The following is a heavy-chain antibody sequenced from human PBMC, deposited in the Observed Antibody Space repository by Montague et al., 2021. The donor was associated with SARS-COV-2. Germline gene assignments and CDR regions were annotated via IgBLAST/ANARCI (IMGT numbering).Heavy chain of an antibody. CDR2: IYWHDDK. V-gene: IGHV2-5*04. CDR3: VRRVSRDGCGMDVFDI. J-gene: IGHJ3*02. CDR1: GFSLTTSGEA. D-gene: IGHD5-24*01. Sequence: PALVKPTQTLTLTCNFSGFSLTTSGEAVGWIRQPPGKALEWLALIYWHDDKYYSPSLKKRLTITKDTSKNHVSLTLTNMDPVDTGTYYCVRRVSRDGCGMDVFDIWGQGTLVTVSS.